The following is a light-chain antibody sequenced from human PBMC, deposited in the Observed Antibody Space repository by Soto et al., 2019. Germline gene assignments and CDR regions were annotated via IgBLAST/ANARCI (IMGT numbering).Light chain of an antibody. Sequence: QAVVTQEPSLTVSPGGTVILTCGSSSGTVTSGHYPYWFQQKPGQAPKTLIYDTSIKHSWTPARFSGSLLGGKAALTLSGAQPEDDAEYYCLLSYSGPRVFGGGTKLTVL. J-gene: IGLJ3*02. CDR1: SGTVTSGHY. CDR3: LLSYSGPRV. CDR2: DTS. V-gene: IGLV7-46*01.